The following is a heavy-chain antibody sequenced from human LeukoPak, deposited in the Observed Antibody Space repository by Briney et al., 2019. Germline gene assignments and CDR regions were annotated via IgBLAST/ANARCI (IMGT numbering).Heavy chain of an antibody. V-gene: IGHV3-23*01. CDR3: ATYRQVLLPFES. CDR1: GGSFSGYY. D-gene: IGHD2-8*02. CDR2: IFPSDGEI. J-gene: IGHJ4*02. Sequence: ETLSLTCAVYGGSFSGYYWSWVRQPPGKGLEWVSSIFPSDGEIHYADSVRGRLTISRDNSKSTLSLQMNSMRAEDTAIYYCATYRQVLLPFESWGQGTLVTVSS.